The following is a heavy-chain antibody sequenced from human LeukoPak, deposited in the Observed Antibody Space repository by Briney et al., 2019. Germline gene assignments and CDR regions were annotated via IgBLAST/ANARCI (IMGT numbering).Heavy chain of an antibody. J-gene: IGHJ4*02. D-gene: IGHD6-13*01. CDR1: GYTFTSYG. V-gene: IGHV1-18*01. CDR2: ISAYNGHT. CDR3: ARDGSSWYGVDY. Sequence: ASVKVSCKASGYTFTSYGISWVRQAPGQGLEWMGWISAYNGHTKYAQKLQGRVTMTTDTSTNTAYMELRSLRSDDTAVYYCARDGSSWYGVDYWGQGTLVTVPS.